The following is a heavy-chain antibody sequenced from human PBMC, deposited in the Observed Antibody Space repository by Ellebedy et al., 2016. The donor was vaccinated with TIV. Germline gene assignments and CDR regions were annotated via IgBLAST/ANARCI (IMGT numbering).Heavy chain of an antibody. D-gene: IGHD3-10*01. J-gene: IGHJ1*01. V-gene: IGHV1-3*01. CDR3: ARTMVRGVIPPVPWFQH. CDR2: INAGNGNT. CDR1: GYTFTSYA. Sequence: ASVKVSCXASGYTFTSYAMHWVRQAPGQRLEWMGWINAGNGNTKYSQKFQGRVTITRDTSASTAYMELSSLRSEDTAVYYCARTMVRGVIPPVPWFQHWGQGTLVTVSS.